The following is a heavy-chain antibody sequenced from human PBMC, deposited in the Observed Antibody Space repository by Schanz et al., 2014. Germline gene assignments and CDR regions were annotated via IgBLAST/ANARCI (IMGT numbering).Heavy chain of an antibody. V-gene: IGHV3-23*01. D-gene: IGHD6-19*01. Sequence: EVQLLESGGRLVQPGGSLRLSCTVSGFTVNTYAMNWVRQAPGRGLEWVSGITRQGTTYYGDFVRGRFSISRDLSSNTLYLQMNSLRADDSAIYYCAKDHPSSGWPAFDVWGQGTQVTVSS. CDR1: GFTVNTYA. CDR2: ITRQGTT. CDR3: AKDHPSSGWPAFDV. J-gene: IGHJ4*02.